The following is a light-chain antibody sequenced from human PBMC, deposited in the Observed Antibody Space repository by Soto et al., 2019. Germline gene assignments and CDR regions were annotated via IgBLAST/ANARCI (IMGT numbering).Light chain of an antibody. J-gene: IGKJ5*01. CDR2: GAS. V-gene: IGKV3-20*01. CDR3: QQYGRSPPIT. CDR1: QSVSSDY. Sequence: EIVLTQSPGTLSLSPGERATLSCRASQSVSSDYLAWYQQKPGQAPRLLIYGASKRATGIPVRFSGSASGTDFTLTVSRLKPEDFAIYYCQQYGRSPPITFGQGTRLEMK.